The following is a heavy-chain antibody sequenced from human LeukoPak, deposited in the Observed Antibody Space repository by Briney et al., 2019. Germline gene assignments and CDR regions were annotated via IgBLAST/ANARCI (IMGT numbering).Heavy chain of an antibody. Sequence: PSETLSLTCTVSGDSISNNYYYWSWIRQPAGKGLEWLGRIYASGSTNYNPSLKTRLTISLDTSKNQFSLQLSSVTAADTAMYYCARAEDIFGSHFDFWGRGILVTVSS. CDR2: IYASGST. V-gene: IGHV4-61*02. CDR3: ARAEDIFGSHFDF. CDR1: GDSISNNYYY. J-gene: IGHJ4*02. D-gene: IGHD2-15*01.